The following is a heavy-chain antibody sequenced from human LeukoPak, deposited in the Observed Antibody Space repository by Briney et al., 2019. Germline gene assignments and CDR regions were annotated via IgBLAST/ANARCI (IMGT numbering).Heavy chain of an antibody. CDR1: GFTFSSYA. CDR3: AMILVKGAFDI. J-gene: IGHJ3*02. D-gene: IGHD3-22*01. V-gene: IGHV3-23*01. Sequence: GGSLRLSCAASGFTFSSYAMSWVRQAPGKGLEWISVISGSGGSTYYADSVKGRFTISRDNSKNTLYLQMNNMRVEDTAVYYCAMILVKGAFDIWGQGTMVTVSS. CDR2: ISGSGGST.